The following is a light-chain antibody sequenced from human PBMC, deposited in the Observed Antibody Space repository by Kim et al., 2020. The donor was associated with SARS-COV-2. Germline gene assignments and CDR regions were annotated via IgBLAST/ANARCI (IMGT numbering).Light chain of an antibody. CDR1: QTINNY. Sequence: DIEMTQSPSSLSASIGDRVTITCRASQTINNYLNWYHQKPGKAPQLLIFAASTLQSGVPSRFSGSGSGTDFTLTISGLQHEDFATYYCHQSHSTPGTFGQGTKVDIK. CDR3: HQSHSTPGT. CDR2: AAS. V-gene: IGKV1-39*01. J-gene: IGKJ1*01.